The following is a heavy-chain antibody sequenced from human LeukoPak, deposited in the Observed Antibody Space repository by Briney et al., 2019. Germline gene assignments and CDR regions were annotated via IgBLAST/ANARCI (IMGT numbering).Heavy chain of an antibody. Sequence: SETLSLTCAVYGGSFSGYYWSWIRQPPGKGLEWIGEINHSGSTNYNPSLKSRVTISVDTSKNQFSLTLSSVTAADTAVYYCARVGYYDFWSGPSGYYYYGMDVWGQGTTVTVSS. V-gene: IGHV4-34*01. CDR2: INHSGST. CDR1: GGSFSGYY. CDR3: ARVGYYDFWSGPSGYYYYGMDV. J-gene: IGHJ6*02. D-gene: IGHD3-3*01.